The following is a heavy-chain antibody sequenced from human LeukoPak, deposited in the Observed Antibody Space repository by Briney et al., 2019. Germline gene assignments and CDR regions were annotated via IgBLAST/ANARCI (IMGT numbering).Heavy chain of an antibody. CDR1: GFTFSSYG. Sequence: PGGSLRLSCAASGFTFSSYGMSWVRQAPGKGLEWVSAISGSGGSTYYADSVKGRFTISRDNSKNTLYLQMNSLRAEDTAVYYCAKRIVVVPAGGVDFDYWGQGTLVTVSS. V-gene: IGHV3-23*01. J-gene: IGHJ4*02. CDR3: AKRIVVVPAGGVDFDY. D-gene: IGHD2-2*01. CDR2: ISGSGGST.